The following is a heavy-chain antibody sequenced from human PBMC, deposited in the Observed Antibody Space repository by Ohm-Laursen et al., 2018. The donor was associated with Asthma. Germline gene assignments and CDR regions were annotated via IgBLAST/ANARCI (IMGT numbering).Heavy chain of an antibody. D-gene: IGHD3-9*01. CDR1: GGSVSSGSYY. V-gene: IGHV4-61*03. CDR2: VYHTGST. Sequence: SETLSLTCTVSGGSVSSGSYYWIWIRQPPGRGLEFIGYVYHTGSTIYNPSLKGRVTISVDTSKNHFSLWLTSVTSADTAVYYCARGSRIVTGYYGSAALNWFDPWGQGTLVTVPS. J-gene: IGHJ5*02. CDR3: ARGSRIVTGYYGSAALNWFDP.